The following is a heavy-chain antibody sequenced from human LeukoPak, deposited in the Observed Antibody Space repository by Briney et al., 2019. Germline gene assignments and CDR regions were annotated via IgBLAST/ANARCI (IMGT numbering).Heavy chain of an antibody. CDR1: GFTVSSNY. CDR3: VTEKQTGSYIEY. Sequence: PGGSLRLSCAASGFTVSSNYMSWVRQAPGKGLEWVSVIYSGGSTYYADSVKGRFTISRDNSKNTLYLQMNSLRAEDTAVYYCVTEKQTGSYIEYWGQGTLVTVSS. D-gene: IGHD7-27*01. J-gene: IGHJ4*02. CDR2: IYSGGST. V-gene: IGHV3-53*01.